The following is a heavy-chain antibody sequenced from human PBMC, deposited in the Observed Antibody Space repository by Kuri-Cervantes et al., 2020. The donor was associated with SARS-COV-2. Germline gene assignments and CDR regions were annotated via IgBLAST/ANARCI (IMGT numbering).Heavy chain of an antibody. D-gene: IGHD5-18*01. J-gene: IGHJ6*03. V-gene: IGHV4-59*12. Sequence: SETLSLTCTVSGGSISSYYGSWIRQPPGKGLEYIGYIYYSGSTNYNPSLKSRVIISVDTSKNQFSLKLSSVTAADTAVYYCAGRGHSYGYEGYYYYMDVWGKGTTVTVSS. CDR1: GGSISSYY. CDR2: IYYSGST. CDR3: AGRGHSYGYEGYYYYMDV.